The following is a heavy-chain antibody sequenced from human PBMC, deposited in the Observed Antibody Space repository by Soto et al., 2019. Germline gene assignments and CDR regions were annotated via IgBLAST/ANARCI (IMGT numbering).Heavy chain of an antibody. CDR2: IYYSVST. CDR3: ARVGAARSWSFDY. V-gene: IGHV4-39*02. J-gene: IGHJ4*02. D-gene: IGHD6-13*01. CDR1: GCSISSSSYY. Sequence: HLQLQESGPGLVKPSATLSLTCTVSGCSISSSSYYWDWIRQPPGKGLEWIGSIYYSVSTYYNLCLTTRVTISVDTSKNHLSRKLSSVTAADTAVYYCARVGAARSWSFDYWGQGTLVTVSS.